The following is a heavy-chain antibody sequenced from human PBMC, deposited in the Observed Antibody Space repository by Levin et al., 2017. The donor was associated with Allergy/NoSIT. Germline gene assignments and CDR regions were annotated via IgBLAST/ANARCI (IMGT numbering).Heavy chain of an antibody. CDR1: GFTFSSYG. CDR3: AKDHGSGSNEYYFDY. CDR2: ISYDGSNK. Sequence: LSLTCAASGFTFSSYGMHWVRQAPGKGLEWVAVISYDGSNKYYADSVKGRFTISRDNSKNTLYLQMNSLRAEDTAVYYCAKDHGSGSNEYYFDYWGQGTLVTVSS. V-gene: IGHV3-30*18. D-gene: IGHD3-10*01. J-gene: IGHJ4*02.